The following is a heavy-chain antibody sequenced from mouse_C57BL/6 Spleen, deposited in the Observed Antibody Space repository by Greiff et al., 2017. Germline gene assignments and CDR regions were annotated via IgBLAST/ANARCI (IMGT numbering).Heavy chain of an antibody. Sequence: EVQRVESGGGLVKPGGSLKLSCAASGFTFSSYAMSWVRQTPEKRLEWVATISDGGSYTYYPDNVKGRFTISRDNAKNNLYLQMSHLKSEDTARYYCAREGRWGQGTLVTVSA. CDR2: ISDGGSYT. J-gene: IGHJ3*02. CDR3: AREGR. V-gene: IGHV5-4*01. CDR1: GFTFSSYA.